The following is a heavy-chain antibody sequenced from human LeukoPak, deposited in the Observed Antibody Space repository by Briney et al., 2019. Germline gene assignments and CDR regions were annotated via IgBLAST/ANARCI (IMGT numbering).Heavy chain of an antibody. CDR3: ARERGSSTRDDAFDI. V-gene: IGHV1-2*06. D-gene: IGHD2-2*01. J-gene: IGHJ3*02. Sequence: GASVKVSCKASGYTFTGYYMHWVRQAPGQGLEWMGRINPNSGGTNYAQKFQGRVTMTRDTSISTAYMELSRLRSDDTAVYYCARERGSSTRDDAFDIWGQGTMVTVSS. CDR1: GYTFTGYY. CDR2: INPNSGGT.